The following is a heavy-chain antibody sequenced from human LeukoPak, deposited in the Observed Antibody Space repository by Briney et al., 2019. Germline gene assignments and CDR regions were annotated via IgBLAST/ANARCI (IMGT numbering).Heavy chain of an antibody. CDR2: IYYSGST. D-gene: IGHD5-18*01. CDR3: AREEAMALDY. Sequence: PSETLSLTCTVSGGSINSYYWNWIRQPPGKGLEWIGYIYYSGSTNYNPSLKSRVTISLDTSKNQFSLKLSSVTAADTAVYYCAREEAMALDYWGQGTLVTVSS. V-gene: IGHV4-59*01. J-gene: IGHJ4*02. CDR1: GGSINSYY.